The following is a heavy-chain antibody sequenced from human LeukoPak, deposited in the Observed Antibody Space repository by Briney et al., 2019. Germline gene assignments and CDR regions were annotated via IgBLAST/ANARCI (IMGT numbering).Heavy chain of an antibody. D-gene: IGHD3-22*01. V-gene: IGHV4-59*01. CDR2: MYYSGST. CDR3: ARVGDSSGYYPFDY. CDR1: GGSIRSYY. J-gene: IGHJ4*02. Sequence: SETLSLTCTVSGGSIRSYYWSWIRQPPGKGLEWIGYMYYSGSTSYNPSLKSRVTISVDTSKNQFSLKLSSVTAADTAVFYCARVGDSSGYYPFDYWGQGTLVTVSP.